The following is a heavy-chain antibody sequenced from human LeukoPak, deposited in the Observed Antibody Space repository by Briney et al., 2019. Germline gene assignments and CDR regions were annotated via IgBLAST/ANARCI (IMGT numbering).Heavy chain of an antibody. V-gene: IGHV3-7*01. Sequence: PGESLRLSCVASGFTFSSYWMSWVRQAPGKGLEWVANIKQGGSEKYYVDSVKGRFTISRDNAKNSLYLQMNSLRAEDTAVYYCARDPVLTGYYHYFDYWGQGTLVTVSS. CDR1: GFTFSSYW. CDR2: IKQGGSEK. CDR3: ARDPVLTGYYHYFDY. J-gene: IGHJ4*02. D-gene: IGHD3-9*01.